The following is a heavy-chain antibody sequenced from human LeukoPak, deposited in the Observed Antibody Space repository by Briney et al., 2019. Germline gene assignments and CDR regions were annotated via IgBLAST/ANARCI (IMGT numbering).Heavy chain of an antibody. CDR3: ARSIGRAAAGFDY. V-gene: IGHV4-34*01. J-gene: IGHJ4*02. Sequence: KPSETLSLTCAVYGGSFSGYYWSWIRQPPGKGLEWIGEINHSGSTNYNPSLKSRVTISVDTSKYQFSLKLSSVTAADTAVYYCARSIGRAAAGFDYWGQGTLVTVSS. CDR1: GGSFSGYY. D-gene: IGHD6-13*01. CDR2: INHSGST.